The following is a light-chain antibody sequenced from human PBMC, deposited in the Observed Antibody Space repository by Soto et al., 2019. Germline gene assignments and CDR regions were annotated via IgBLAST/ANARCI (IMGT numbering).Light chain of an antibody. CDR3: QQYGSSPT. V-gene: IGKV3-20*01. CDR2: GAS. Sequence: TQSAVQLSLAAGEIAKLSWRASQSVSSTYLAWYPQTPGQAPRLLIYGASSRATGIPDRISASGSGTDFTITISRLEPEDFAVDHCQQYGSSPTFGQVTRLEI. J-gene: IGKJ5*01. CDR1: QSVSSTY.